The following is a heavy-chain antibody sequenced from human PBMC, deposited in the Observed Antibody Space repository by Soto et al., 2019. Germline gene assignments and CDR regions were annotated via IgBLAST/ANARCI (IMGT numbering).Heavy chain of an antibody. V-gene: IGHV3-23*01. D-gene: IGHD3-9*01. J-gene: IGHJ6*02. CDR1: VFTFIDHG. CDR2: TSGSGGTT. Sequence: GSLRISCEASVFTFIDHGMSWVRQAPGKGLEWVSVTSGSGGTTYYVDSVKGRFTISRDNSINTLYLQMNSLRVEDTAVYYCAKTSKTTILTVYDVWGQGTTVTVSS. CDR3: AKTSKTTILTVYDV.